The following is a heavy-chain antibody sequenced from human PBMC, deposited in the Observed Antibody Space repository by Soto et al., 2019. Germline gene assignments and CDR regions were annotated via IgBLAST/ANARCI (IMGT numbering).Heavy chain of an antibody. CDR2: VYPSDSHT. Sequence: GESLKISCKGSGFSFTSQWIAWVRQMPGKGLEWMGTVYPSDSHTRYSPSFQGQVTISADKSISTAYLQWSSLRAEDTSVYYCAREYSLAVVAPGYWGQGILVXVSS. J-gene: IGHJ4*02. V-gene: IGHV5-51*01. D-gene: IGHD3-22*01. CDR3: AREYSLAVVAPGY. CDR1: GFSFTSQW.